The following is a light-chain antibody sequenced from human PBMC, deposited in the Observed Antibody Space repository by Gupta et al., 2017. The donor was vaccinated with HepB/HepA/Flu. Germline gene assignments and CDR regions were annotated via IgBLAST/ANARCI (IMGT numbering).Light chain of an antibody. CDR2: DGS. V-gene: IGKV3-11*01. CDR3: QQRCKGPST. J-gene: IGKJ1*01. CDR1: QSIRYY. Sequence: EAVLTQSPATLSLSPGERATLSCRASQSIRYYLASYQQRPGQAPRLLIYDGSTRATGMPARFSGSGSGTDFTLTISSLESEDFAVYYCQQRCKGPSTFGQGTKMEIK.